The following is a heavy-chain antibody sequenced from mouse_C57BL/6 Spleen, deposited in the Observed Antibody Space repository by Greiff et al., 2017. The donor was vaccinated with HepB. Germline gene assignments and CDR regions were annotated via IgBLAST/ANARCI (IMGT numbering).Heavy chain of an antibody. V-gene: IGHV5-9-1*02. CDR3: TRDGYSNYFDY. J-gene: IGHJ2*01. Sequence: EVKLVESGEGLVKPGGSLKLSCAASGFTFSSYAMSWVRQTPEKRLEWVAYISSGGDYIYYADTVKGRFTISRDNARNTLYLQMSSLKSEDTAMYYCTRDGYSNYFDYWGQGTTLTVSS. CDR1: GFTFSSYA. D-gene: IGHD2-5*01. CDR2: ISSGGDYI.